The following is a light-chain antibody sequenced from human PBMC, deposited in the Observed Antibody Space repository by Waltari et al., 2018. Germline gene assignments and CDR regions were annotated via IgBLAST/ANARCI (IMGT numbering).Light chain of an antibody. CDR3: CSYAGASTVV. V-gene: IGLV2-23*01. Sequence: QSALTQPASVSGSPGQSITISCTGTSSDVGSSNLVSWYQHHPGKAPKLLIYGGNKRPSGVSNRFSGSKSGNTASLTISGLQAEDGADYYCCSYAGASTVVFGGGTRVTVL. CDR2: GGN. CDR1: SSDVGSSNL. J-gene: IGLJ2*01.